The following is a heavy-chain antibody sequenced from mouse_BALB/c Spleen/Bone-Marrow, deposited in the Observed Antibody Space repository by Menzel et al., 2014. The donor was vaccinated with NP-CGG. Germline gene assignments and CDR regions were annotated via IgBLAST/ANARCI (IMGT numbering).Heavy chain of an antibody. V-gene: IGHV3-8*02. CDR1: GDSITGGY. D-gene: IGHD2-3*01. CDR3: ATYDGYYFDY. Sequence: EFQLQQSGPSLVKPSQTLSLTCSVTGDSITGGYWNWIRKFPGNKLEYMGYISYSGSTYYSPSLKSRISITRDTSKNQYYLQLNSVTTEDTATYYCATYDGYYFDYWGQGTTLTVSS. J-gene: IGHJ2*01. CDR2: ISYSGST.